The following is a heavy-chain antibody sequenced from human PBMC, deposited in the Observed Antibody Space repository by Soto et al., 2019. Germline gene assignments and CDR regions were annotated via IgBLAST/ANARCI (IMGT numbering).Heavy chain of an antibody. Sequence: SETLALTCAVSGYSISGGYYWGWIRQPPGKGLEWIGSINHSGSTYYNPSLKSRVTISVATSKNQFSLKLTSVTAADTAVYFCARLVGGTTIDYWGQGTLVTVSS. D-gene: IGHD1-26*01. CDR2: INHSGST. J-gene: IGHJ4*02. V-gene: IGHV4-38-2*01. CDR1: GYSISGGYY. CDR3: ARLVGGTTIDY.